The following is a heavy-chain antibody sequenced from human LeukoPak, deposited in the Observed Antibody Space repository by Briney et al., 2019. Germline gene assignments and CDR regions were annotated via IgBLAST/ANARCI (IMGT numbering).Heavy chain of an antibody. J-gene: IGHJ4*02. V-gene: IGHV1-69*01. CDR3: ARGIDILTGYFDY. Sequence: SVKVSCKASGGTFSSYAISWVRQAPGQGLEWMGGTIPIFGTANYAQKFQGRVTITADESTSTAYMELSSLRSEDTAVYYCARGIDILTGYFDYWGQGTLVTVSS. D-gene: IGHD3-9*01. CDR2: TIPIFGTA. CDR1: GGTFSSYA.